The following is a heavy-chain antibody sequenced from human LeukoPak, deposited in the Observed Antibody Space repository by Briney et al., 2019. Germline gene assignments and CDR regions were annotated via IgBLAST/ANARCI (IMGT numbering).Heavy chain of an antibody. CDR2: ISSGATTT. J-gene: IGHJ4*02. CDR1: GFTLTSDS. CDR3: ARETSHSFDY. V-gene: IGHV3-48*04. D-gene: IGHD2-2*01. Sequence: GGSLRLSCAASGFTLTSDSMNWVRQAPGKGLEWISYISSGATTTYYADSVKGRFTISRDNAKNSLYLQMNSLRVDDTAVYYCARETSHSFDYWGQGTLVTVSS.